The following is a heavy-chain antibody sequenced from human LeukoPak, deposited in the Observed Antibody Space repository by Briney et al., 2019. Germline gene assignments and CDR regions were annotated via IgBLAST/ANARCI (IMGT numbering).Heavy chain of an antibody. CDR2: IYTSGST. J-gene: IGHJ4*02. D-gene: IGHD6-19*01. CDR3: ARDSSDWPLVLDY. Sequence: PSETLSLTCTVSGGSINSYYWSWIRQPAGKGLEWIGRIYTSGSTNYNPSLKSRVTMSVDTSKNQFSLKLSSVTAADTAVYYCARDSSDWPLVLDYWGQGTLVTVSS. CDR1: GGSINSYY. V-gene: IGHV4-4*07.